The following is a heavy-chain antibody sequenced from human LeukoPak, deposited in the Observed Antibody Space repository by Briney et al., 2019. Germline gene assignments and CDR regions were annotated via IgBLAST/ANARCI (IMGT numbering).Heavy chain of an antibody. D-gene: IGHD4-17*01. V-gene: IGHV4-59*12. CDR2: IYYSGST. J-gene: IGHJ4*02. CDR1: GGSISSYY. Sequence: AETLSLTCAVSGGSISSYYWNWIRQPPGKGLEWVGDIYYSGSTNYNTSLKSRVTISVDTSKNQFSLKPSSVTAADTAVDYCGRSSKDDFGDYGPDYWGRGTLVT. CDR3: GRSSKDDFGDYGPDY.